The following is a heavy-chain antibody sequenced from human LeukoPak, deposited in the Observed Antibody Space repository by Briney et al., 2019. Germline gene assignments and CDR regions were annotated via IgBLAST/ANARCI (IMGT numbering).Heavy chain of an antibody. D-gene: IGHD2-15*01. Sequence: SVKVSCKASGGTFSSYAISWVRQAPGQGLEWMGGIIPIFGTANYAQKFQGRVTITADKSTSTAYMELSSLRSEDTAVYYCARDSRHCSGGSCYSLNYYYYYYMDVWGKGTTVTVSS. CDR2: IIPIFGTA. CDR3: ARDSRHCSGGSCYSLNYYYYYYMDV. CDR1: GGTFSSYA. J-gene: IGHJ6*03. V-gene: IGHV1-69*06.